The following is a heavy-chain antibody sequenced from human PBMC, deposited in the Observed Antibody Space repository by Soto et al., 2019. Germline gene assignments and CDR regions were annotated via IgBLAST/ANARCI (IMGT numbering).Heavy chain of an antibody. J-gene: IGHJ6*02. CDR2: IHYSGST. V-gene: IGHV4-61*01. CDR1: GGSISSGRYY. D-gene: IGHD6-6*01. CDR3: ARDVIAAPQFYYGMDV. Sequence: SETLSLTCTVSGGSISSGRYYWSWIRQPPGKGLEWIGYIHYSGSTTYNPSLKSRVTISVDTSKNQFSLKLSSVAAADTAVYYCARDVIAAPQFYYGMDVWGQGTTVTVSS.